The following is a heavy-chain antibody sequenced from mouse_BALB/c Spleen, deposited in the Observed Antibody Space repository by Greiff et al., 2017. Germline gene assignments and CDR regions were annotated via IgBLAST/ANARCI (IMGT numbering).Heavy chain of an antibody. CDR3: ARYGKNWYFDV. J-gene: IGHJ1*01. Sequence: EVKLQESGGGLVKPGGSLKLSCAASGFAFSSYDMSWVRQTPEKRLEWVAYISSGGGSTYYPDTVKGRFTISRDNAKNTLYLQMSSLKSEDTAMYYCARYGKNWYFDVWGAGTTVTVSS. D-gene: IGHD2-1*01. CDR1: GFAFSSYD. V-gene: IGHV5-12-1*01. CDR2: ISSGGGST.